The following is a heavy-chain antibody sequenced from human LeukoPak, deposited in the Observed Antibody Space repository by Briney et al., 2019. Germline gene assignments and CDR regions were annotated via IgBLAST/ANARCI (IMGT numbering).Heavy chain of an antibody. V-gene: IGHV3-23*05. J-gene: IGHJ4*02. D-gene: IGHD4-23*01. CDR3: ARRVLGAVGYFDY. CDR1: GFIFTTYA. CDR2: VSSSGSDT. Sequence: GGSLRLSCAASGFIFTTYAMGWVRQLPGKGLEWVTSVSSSGSDTYYTSSVKGRFTISRDNSKNTLYLQVNSLRVEDTAVYYCARRVLGAVGYFDYWGQGALVTVSS.